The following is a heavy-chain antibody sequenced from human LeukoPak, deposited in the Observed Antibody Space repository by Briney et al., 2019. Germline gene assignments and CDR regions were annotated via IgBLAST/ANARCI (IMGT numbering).Heavy chain of an antibody. Sequence: SETLSLTCAVYGGSFSGYYWSWIRQPPGKGLEWIGEINHSGSTNYNPSLKSRVTISVDTSKNQFSLELSSVTAADTAVYYCARRIQLRYFDYWGQGTLVTVSS. D-gene: IGHD5-18*01. CDR3: ARRIQLRYFDY. V-gene: IGHV4-34*01. CDR1: GGSFSGYY. CDR2: INHSGST. J-gene: IGHJ4*02.